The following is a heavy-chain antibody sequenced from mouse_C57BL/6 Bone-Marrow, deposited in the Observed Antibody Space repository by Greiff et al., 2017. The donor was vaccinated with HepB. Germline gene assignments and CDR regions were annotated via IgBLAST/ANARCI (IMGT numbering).Heavy chain of an antibody. J-gene: IGHJ4*01. V-gene: IGHV1-49*01. D-gene: IGHD3-2*02. CDR3: ARSQLRPPYAMDY. CDR1: YFAFMASA. Sequence: LKESGAELVRPGSSVKLSCKDSYFAFMASAMHWVKQRPGHGLEWIGSFTMYSDATEYSENFKGKATLTANTSSSTAYMELSSLTSEDSAVYYCARSQLRPPYAMDYWGQGTSVTVSS. CDR2: FTMYSDAT.